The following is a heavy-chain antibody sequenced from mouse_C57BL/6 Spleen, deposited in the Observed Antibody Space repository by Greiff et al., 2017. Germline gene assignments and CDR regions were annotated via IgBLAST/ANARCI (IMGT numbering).Heavy chain of an antibody. CDR1: GFTFSDFY. Sequence: EVMLVESGGGLVQSGRSLRLSCATSGFTFSDFYMEWVRQAPGKGLEWIAASRNKANDYTTEYTASVKGRFIVSRDTYQSILYLQMNALRAEDTAIYYCARDARGSNYFDYWGQGTTLTVSS. V-gene: IGHV7-1*01. CDR3: ARDARGSNYFDY. D-gene: IGHD1-1*01. J-gene: IGHJ2*01. CDR2: SRNKANDYTT.